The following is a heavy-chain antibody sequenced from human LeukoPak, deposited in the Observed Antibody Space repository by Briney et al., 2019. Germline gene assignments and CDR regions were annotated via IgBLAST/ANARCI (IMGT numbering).Heavy chain of an antibody. D-gene: IGHD2-15*01. CDR2: INHSGST. J-gene: IGHJ6*03. Sequence: SETLSLTCAVYGGSFSGYYWSWIRQPPGKGLEWIGEINHSGSTNYNPSLKSRVTISVDTSKNQFSLTLSSVTAADTAVYYCASAVVVAATEGPYYYYMDVWGKGTTVTVSS. CDR3: ASAVVVAATEGPYYYYMDV. CDR1: GGSFSGYY. V-gene: IGHV4-34*01.